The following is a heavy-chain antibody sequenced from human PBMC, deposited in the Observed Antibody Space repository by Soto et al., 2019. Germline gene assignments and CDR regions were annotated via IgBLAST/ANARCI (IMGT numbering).Heavy chain of an antibody. CDR2: ISSSGSTI. V-gene: IGHV3-48*04. D-gene: IGHD3-16*02. Sequence: GGSLRLSCAASGFTFSSYGMHWVRQAPGKGLEWVSYISSSGSTIYYADSMKGRFTISRDNAKNSLYLQMNSLRAEDTAVYYCARGPYNYVGGSDPPHFDYWGQGT. CDR3: ARGPYNYVGGSDPPHFDY. CDR1: GFTFSSYG. J-gene: IGHJ4*02.